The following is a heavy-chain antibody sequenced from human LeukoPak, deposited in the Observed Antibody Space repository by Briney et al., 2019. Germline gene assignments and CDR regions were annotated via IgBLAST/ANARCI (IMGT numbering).Heavy chain of an antibody. D-gene: IGHD5-18*01. V-gene: IGHV4-31*03. CDR2: ISNSGST. CDR3: ARVRGYSYGELDY. Sequence: SETLSLTCTVSGGSIGSGGYYWSWIRQHPGKGLEWIGYISNSGSTYYNPSLNSRVTISVGTSKSQFSLKLSSVTAADTAVYYCARVRGYSYGELDYWGQGTLVTVSS. CDR1: GGSIGSGGYY. J-gene: IGHJ4*02.